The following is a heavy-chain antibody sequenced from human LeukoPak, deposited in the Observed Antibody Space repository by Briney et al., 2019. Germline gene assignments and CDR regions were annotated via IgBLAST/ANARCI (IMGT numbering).Heavy chain of an antibody. CDR2: INHSGTT. J-gene: IGHJ4*02. CDR3: ARGGSYPTRNDY. CDR1: GGSFSGYY. V-gene: IGHV4-34*01. Sequence: SETLSLTCTVYGGSFSGYYWSWIRQAPGKGLEWIGEINHSGTTNYNPSLKSRVTISVDTSKNQFSLKLSSVTAADTAVFYCARGGSYPTRNDYWGQGTLVTVSS. D-gene: IGHD1-26*01.